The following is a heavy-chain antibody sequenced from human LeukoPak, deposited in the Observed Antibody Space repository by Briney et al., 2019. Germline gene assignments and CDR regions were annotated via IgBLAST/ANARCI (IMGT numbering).Heavy chain of an antibody. D-gene: IGHD2-15*01. CDR2: ISYRGST. CDR3: ARISQSSGGFYY. V-gene: IGHV4-31*02. J-gene: IGHJ4*02. Sequence: SETLSLTCTVSGGSISNSGGFYWSWIRQHPGNGLEWIGFISYRGSTYYNPSLKSRVSMSVDTSRSQFSLTLTSVTDEDTAVYYCARISQSSGGFYYWGQGSLVTVSS. CDR1: GGSISNSGGFY.